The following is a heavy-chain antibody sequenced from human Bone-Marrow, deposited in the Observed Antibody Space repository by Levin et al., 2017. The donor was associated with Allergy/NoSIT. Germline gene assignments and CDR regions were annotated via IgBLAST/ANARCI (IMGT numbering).Heavy chain of an antibody. J-gene: IGHJ3*02. CDR1: GFSFSSSAVG. CDR3: AHRTSTDAFDI. V-gene: IGHV2-5*02. D-gene: IGHD2-2*01. CDR2: IYWDDDK. Sequence: SGPTLVKPTQTLTLTCSFSGFSFSSSAVGVGWIRQPPGKALEWLALIYWDDDKRYSSSLKSRLTITKDTSKNQVVLTMTHVDPVDTATYYCAHRTSTDAFDIWGQGTMVTVSS.